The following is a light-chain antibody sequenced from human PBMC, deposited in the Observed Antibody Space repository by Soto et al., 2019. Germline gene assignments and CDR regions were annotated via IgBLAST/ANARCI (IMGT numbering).Light chain of an antibody. V-gene: IGKV3-20*01. CDR2: GAS. CDR1: QSVSSSY. CDR3: QQYDSFSPYT. Sequence: EIVLTQSPGTLSLSPGERATLSCRASQSVSSSYLAWYQQKPGQAPRLLIYGASSRATGIPDRFSGSGSGTDFTLTISRLEPDDFATYYCQQYDSFSPYTFGQGTKLEI. J-gene: IGKJ2*01.